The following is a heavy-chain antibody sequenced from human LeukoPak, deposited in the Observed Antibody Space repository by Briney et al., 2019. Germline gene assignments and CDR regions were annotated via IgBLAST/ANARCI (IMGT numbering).Heavy chain of an antibody. V-gene: IGHV1-24*01. Sequence: ASLKVSCKVSGHTLSNLSMQWVRQAPGKGLEWMGGFNPEDAETIYAQKFRGRVTMTEDTSTDTVYMELNSLISDDTAVYYCATPVPHDTSGYYYRFDYWGQGTLVTVSS. J-gene: IGHJ4*02. CDR1: GHTLSNLS. CDR3: ATPVPHDTSGYYYRFDY. D-gene: IGHD3-22*01. CDR2: FNPEDAET.